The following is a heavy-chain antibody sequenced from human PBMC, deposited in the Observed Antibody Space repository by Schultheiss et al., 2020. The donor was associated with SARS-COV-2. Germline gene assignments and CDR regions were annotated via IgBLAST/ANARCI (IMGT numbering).Heavy chain of an antibody. Sequence: SQTLSLTCTVSGGSISSYYWGWIRQPPGKGLQWIGYIYYSGSTYYNPSLKSRVTISVDRSKNQFSLKLSSVTAADTAVYYCASTGDYGRYFDLWGRGTLVTVSS. CDR1: GGSISSYY. D-gene: IGHD4-17*01. V-gene: IGHV4-59*12. CDR3: ASTGDYGRYFDL. J-gene: IGHJ2*01. CDR2: IYYSGST.